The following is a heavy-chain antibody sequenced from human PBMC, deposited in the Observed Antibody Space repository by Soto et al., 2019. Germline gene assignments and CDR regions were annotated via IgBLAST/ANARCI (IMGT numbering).Heavy chain of an antibody. V-gene: IGHV4-30-4*01. CDR1: GGSISSGDYY. Sequence: SETLSLTCTVSGGSISSGDYYWSWIRQPPGKGLEWIGYIYYSGSTYYNPSLKSRVTISVDTSKNQFSLKLSSVTAADTAVYYCARTPQGHAFDIWGQGTMVTVSS. CDR3: ARTPQGHAFDI. CDR2: IYYSGST. J-gene: IGHJ3*02.